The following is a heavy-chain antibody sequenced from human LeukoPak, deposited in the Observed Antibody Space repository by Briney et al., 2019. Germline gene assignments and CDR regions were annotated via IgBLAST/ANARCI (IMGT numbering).Heavy chain of an antibody. CDR1: GGSNSGHY. CDR2: IYYSGTT. J-gene: IGHJ4*02. V-gene: IGHV4-59*11. CDR3: ARVDDHGHSDY. D-gene: IGHD2-2*03. Sequence: SETLSLTCIVSGGSNSGHYWSWIRQPPGKGLEWIGYIYYSGTTKYNPSLKSRVTISIDTPKNQFSLRLSSMTAADTAVYYCARVDDHGHSDYWGQGTLVTVSS.